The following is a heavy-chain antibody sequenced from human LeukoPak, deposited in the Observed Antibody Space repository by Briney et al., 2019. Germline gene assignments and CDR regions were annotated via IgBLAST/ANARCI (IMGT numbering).Heavy chain of an antibody. CDR1: GFTFSSYS. CDR2: IGSSGGST. V-gene: IGHV3-23*01. CDR3: VKDIQLST. J-gene: IGHJ3*01. Sequence: GGSLRLSCAASGFTFSSYSMNWVRQAPGKGLEWVSLIGSSGGSTYYADSVKGRFTISRDNFNHTLSLQMNSLRVEDTAIYYCVKDIQLSTWGLGTMVTVSS. D-gene: IGHD5-24*01.